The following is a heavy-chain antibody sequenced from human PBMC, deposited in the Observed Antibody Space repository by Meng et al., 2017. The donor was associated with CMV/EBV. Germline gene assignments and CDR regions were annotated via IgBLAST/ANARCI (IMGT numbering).Heavy chain of an antibody. V-gene: IGHV3-30-3*02. J-gene: IGHJ4*02. D-gene: IGHD3-22*01. Sequence: GESLKISCAASGFTFSSYAMHWVRQAPGKGLEWVAVISYDGRNKYYADSVKGRFTISRDNSKNTLYLQMNSLRAEDTALYYCAKTNYYDSSGYFDYWGQGTLVTVSS. CDR1: GFTFSSYA. CDR2: ISYDGRNK. CDR3: AKTNYYDSSGYFDY.